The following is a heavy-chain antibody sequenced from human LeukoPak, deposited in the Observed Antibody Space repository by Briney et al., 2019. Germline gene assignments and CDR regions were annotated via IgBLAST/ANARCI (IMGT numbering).Heavy chain of an antibody. CDR3: ANYCSGGSCYSGNAFDI. D-gene: IGHD2-15*01. V-gene: IGHV1-2*02. Sequence: ASVKVSCKASGYTFTGYYMHCVRQAPGQGLEWMGWINPNSGGTNYAQTFQGRVTMTRDTTISTAYMELSRLRSDDTAVYYCANYCSGGSCYSGNAFDIWGQGTMVTVSS. CDR1: GYTFTGYY. CDR2: INPNSGGT. J-gene: IGHJ3*02.